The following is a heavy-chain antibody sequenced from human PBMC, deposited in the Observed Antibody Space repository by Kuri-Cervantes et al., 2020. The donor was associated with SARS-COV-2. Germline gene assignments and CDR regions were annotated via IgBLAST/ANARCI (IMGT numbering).Heavy chain of an antibody. D-gene: IGHD3-9*01. CDR2: ISGSGGST. CDR3: AKDPRYFDWLLANYFDY. CDR1: GFTFSSYD. Sequence: GGSLRLSCAASGFTFSSYDMHWVRQATGKGLEWVSAISGSGGSTYYADPVKGRFTISRDNSKNTLYLQMNSLRAEDTAVYYCAKDPRYFDWLLANYFDYWGQGTLVTVSS. V-gene: IGHV3-23*01. J-gene: IGHJ4*02.